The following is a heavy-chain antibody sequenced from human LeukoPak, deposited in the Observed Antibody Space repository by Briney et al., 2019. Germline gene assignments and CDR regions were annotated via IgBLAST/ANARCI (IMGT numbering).Heavy chain of an antibody. D-gene: IGHD6-19*01. CDR2: ISYDGSNK. J-gene: IGHJ4*02. CDR1: GFTFSSYG. CDR3: ASSAEQWLAQPLDY. Sequence: HPGRSLRLSCAASGFTFSSYGMHWVRQAPGKGLEWVAVISYDGSNKYYADSVKGRFTISRNNSKNTLYLQMNSLRAEDTAVYYCASSAEQWLAQPLDYWGQGTLVTVSS. V-gene: IGHV3-30*03.